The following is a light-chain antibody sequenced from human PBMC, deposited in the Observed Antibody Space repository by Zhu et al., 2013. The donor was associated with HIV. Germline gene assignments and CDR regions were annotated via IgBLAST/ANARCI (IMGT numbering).Light chain of an antibody. CDR2: TAS. J-gene: IGKJ1*01. Sequence: DIQMTQSPSSLSASVGDRVTITCRASQDIRNDLGWYQQKPGKAPKLLIYTASSLQSGVPSRFSGSGSGTDFTLTISSLQPEDFATYYCQQSYSTSWTFGQGTKVEIK. V-gene: IGKV1-39*01. CDR1: QDIRND. CDR3: QQSYSTSWT.